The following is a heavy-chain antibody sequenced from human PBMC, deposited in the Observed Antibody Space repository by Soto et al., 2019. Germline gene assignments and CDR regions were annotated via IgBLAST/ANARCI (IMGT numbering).Heavy chain of an antibody. V-gene: IGHV3-7*05. Sequence: GASLRLSCATPCFTFVSYLMSWVYQAPGKGLEWVANIKQDGSEKYYVDSVKGRFTISRDNAKNSLYLQMNSLRAEDTAVYYCARHGIIVVVVAASMDVWGQGT. D-gene: IGHD2-15*01. J-gene: IGHJ6*02. CDR1: CFTFVSYL. CDR3: ARHGIIVVVVAASMDV. CDR2: IKQDGSEK.